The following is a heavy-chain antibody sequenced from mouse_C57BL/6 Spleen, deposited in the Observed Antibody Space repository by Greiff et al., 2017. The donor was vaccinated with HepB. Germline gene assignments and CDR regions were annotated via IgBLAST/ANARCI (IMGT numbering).Heavy chain of an antibody. V-gene: IGHV1-61*01. Sequence: QVHVKQSGAELVRPGSSVKLSCKASGYTFTSYWMDWVKQRPGQGLEWIGNIYPSDSETHYNQKFKDKATLTVDKSSSTAYMQLSSLTSEDSAVYYCARRGDYYYGSSPFAYWGQGTLVTVSA. CDR2: IYPSDSET. CDR3: ARRGDYYYGSSPFAY. J-gene: IGHJ3*01. CDR1: GYTFTSYW. D-gene: IGHD1-1*01.